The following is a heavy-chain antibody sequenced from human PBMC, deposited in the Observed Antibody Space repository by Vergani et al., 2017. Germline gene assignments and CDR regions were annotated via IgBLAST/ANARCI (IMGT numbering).Heavy chain of an antibody. Sequence: QVQLVQSGAEVKKPGASVKVSCKASGYTFTSYYMHWVRQAPGQGLEWMGIINPSGGSTSYAQKFQGRVTMTRDTSTSTVYMELSSLRSEDTAVYYCARAWYHDSSGYQANDDYWGQGTLVTVSS. CDR2: INPSGGST. V-gene: IGHV1-46*01. CDR3: ARAWYHDSSGYQANDDY. J-gene: IGHJ4*02. D-gene: IGHD3-22*01. CDR1: GYTFTSYY.